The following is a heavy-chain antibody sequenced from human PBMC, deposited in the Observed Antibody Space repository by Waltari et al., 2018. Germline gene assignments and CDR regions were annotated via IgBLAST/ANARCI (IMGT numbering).Heavy chain of an antibody. CDR2: IRSKAYGGTT. CDR1: GFTFGDYA. D-gene: IGHD6-6*01. V-gene: IGHV3-49*03. Sequence: EVQLVESGGGLVQPGRSLRLSGTASGFTFGDYAMSLFRQAQGKGLEWVGFIRSKAYGGTTEYAASVKGRFTISRDDSKSSAYLQMNSLKTEDTAVYYCTRSSSSGKRYFDYWGQGTLVTVSS. CDR3: TRSSSSGKRYFDY. J-gene: IGHJ4*02.